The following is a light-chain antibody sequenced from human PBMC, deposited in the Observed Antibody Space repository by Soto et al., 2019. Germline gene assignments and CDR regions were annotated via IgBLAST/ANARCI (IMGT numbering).Light chain of an antibody. Sequence: EIVLTQSPGTLSLSPGERATLSCRASQSISSSYLAWYQHKPGQAPRLLLFATSIRATGIPDRISGSESGTDFTLSISRLEPEDFAVYYCQQYDTSPFTFGPGTKVDIK. CDR1: QSISSSY. CDR3: QQYDTSPFT. CDR2: ATS. V-gene: IGKV3-20*01. J-gene: IGKJ3*01.